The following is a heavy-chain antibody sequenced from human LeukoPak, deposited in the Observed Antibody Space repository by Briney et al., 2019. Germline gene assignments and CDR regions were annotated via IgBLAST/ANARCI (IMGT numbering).Heavy chain of an antibody. Sequence: PSETLSLTCTVSGGSISSSSYYWGWIRQPPGKGLEWIGSIYYSGSTYHNPSLKSRVTISVDTSKNQFSLKLSSVTAADTAVYYCARRGVQGVIWGQGTLVTVSS. J-gene: IGHJ4*02. CDR1: GGSISSSSYY. D-gene: IGHD3-10*01. CDR2: IYYSGST. CDR3: ARRGVQGVI. V-gene: IGHV4-39*01.